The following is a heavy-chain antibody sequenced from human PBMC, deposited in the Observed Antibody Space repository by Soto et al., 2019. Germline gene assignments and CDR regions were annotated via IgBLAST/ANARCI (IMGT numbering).Heavy chain of an antibody. V-gene: IGHV3-23*01. CDR1: GFTFSSYA. CDR2: ISGSGGST. D-gene: IGHD1-26*01. Sequence: PVESLKISCAASGFTFSSYAMSWVRQAPVNGLEWVSSISGSGGSTYCADSVKGRFTISRDNSKNSLYLQMISLRADDTAVYYCARDQVGPLYYYYGMDVWGQGTTVTVSS. CDR3: ARDQVGPLYYYYGMDV. J-gene: IGHJ6*02.